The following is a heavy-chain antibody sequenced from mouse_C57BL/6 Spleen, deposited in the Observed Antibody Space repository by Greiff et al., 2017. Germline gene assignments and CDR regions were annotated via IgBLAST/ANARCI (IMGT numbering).Heavy chain of an antibody. V-gene: IGHV5-16*01. CDR1: GFTFSDYY. D-gene: IGHD3-2*02. CDR2: INYDGSST. Sequence: DVKLVESEGGLVQPGSSMKLSCTASGFTFSDYYMAWVRQVPEKGLEWVANINYDGSSTYYLDSLKSRFIISRDNAKNILYLQMSSLKSEDTATYYCAREGGSGYAMDYWGQGTSVTVSS. CDR3: AREGGSGYAMDY. J-gene: IGHJ4*01.